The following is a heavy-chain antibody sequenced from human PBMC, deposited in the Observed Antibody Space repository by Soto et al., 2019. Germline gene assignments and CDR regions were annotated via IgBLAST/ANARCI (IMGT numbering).Heavy chain of an antibody. CDR3: AREPRYCTSAVCPFDY. D-gene: IGHD2-8*01. J-gene: IGHJ4*02. CDR2: IYKSGNT. V-gene: IGHV4-59*01. Sequence: SDTPSLTCTVSGGSISSYYWSWVRQSPGKGLEWIGDIYKSGNTNYNPSLKSRVTISVDTSKNQFSLKLSSVTAADTAVYYCAREPRYCTSAVCPFDYWGQGTLVTVSS. CDR1: GGSISSYY.